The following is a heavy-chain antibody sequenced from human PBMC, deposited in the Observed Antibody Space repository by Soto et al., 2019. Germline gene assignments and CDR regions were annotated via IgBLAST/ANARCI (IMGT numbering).Heavy chain of an antibody. CDR1: GFTFSSYG. V-gene: IGHV3-33*01. CDR2: IWYDGSNK. J-gene: IGHJ6*02. CDR3: ARAGDLGYGMDV. Sequence: QVQLVESGGGVVQPGRSLRLSCAASGFTFSSYGMHWVRQAPGKGLEWVAVIWYDGSNKYYADSVKGRFTISRDNSKNTLYLQMNSLRAEDTAVYYCARAGDLGYGMDVWGQGTTVTVSS. D-gene: IGHD7-27*01.